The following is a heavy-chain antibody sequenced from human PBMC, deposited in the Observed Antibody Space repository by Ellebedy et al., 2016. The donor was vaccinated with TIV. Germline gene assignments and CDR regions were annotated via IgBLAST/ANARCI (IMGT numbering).Heavy chain of an antibody. J-gene: IGHJ5*02. CDR3: ARRYCSGGSCYWFDP. Sequence: ASVKVSXKASGYTFTSYGISWVRQAPGQGLEWMGWISAYNGNTNYAQKLQGRVTMTTDTSTSTAYMELRSLRSDDTAVYYCARRYCSGGSCYWFDPWGQGTLVTVSS. CDR2: ISAYNGNT. D-gene: IGHD2-15*01. CDR1: GYTFTSYG. V-gene: IGHV1-18*01.